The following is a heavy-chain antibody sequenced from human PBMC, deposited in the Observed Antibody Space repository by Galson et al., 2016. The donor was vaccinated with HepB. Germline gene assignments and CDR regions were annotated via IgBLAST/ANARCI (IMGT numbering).Heavy chain of an antibody. D-gene: IGHD3-10*01. CDR1: GYSFTSYY. CDR2: IDPGDSYT. Sequence: QSGAEVKKPGGSLRISCKGSGYSFTSYYITWVRQMPGKGLEWMGTIDPGDSYTNYSPSFQGHVTISADKSISTAYLQWTSLKASDTAVYYCARRAGFGAGLDYCGQGTLGTVSS. CDR3: ARRAGFGAGLDY. V-gene: IGHV5-10-1*01. J-gene: IGHJ4*02.